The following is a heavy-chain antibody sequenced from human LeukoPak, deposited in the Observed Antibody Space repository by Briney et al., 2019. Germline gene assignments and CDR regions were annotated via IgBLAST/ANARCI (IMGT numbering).Heavy chain of an antibody. Sequence: SESLSLTCTVSGGSISSGDYYWSWIRQPPGKGLECIGYIYYSGSPYYNPSLKSRVTISVDTSKNQFSLKLSSVTAADTAVYYCAREARPNCSSTSCTAGYDFWSGYPSDYWGQGTLVTVSS. CDR2: IYYSGSP. V-gene: IGHV4-30-4*08. D-gene: IGHD3-3*01. CDR1: GGSISSGDYY. J-gene: IGHJ4*02. CDR3: AREARPNCSSTSCTAGYDFWSGYPSDY.